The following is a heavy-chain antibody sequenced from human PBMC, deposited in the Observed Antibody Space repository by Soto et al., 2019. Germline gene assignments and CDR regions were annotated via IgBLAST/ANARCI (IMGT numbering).Heavy chain of an antibody. CDR3: ATPAGLAPAHYYGMDV. Sequence: QVQLQESGPGLVKPSGTLSLICALSGGSMNSGNWWSWVRQAPGKGLEWVAVISYDGSNKYYADFVKGRFTISRDNSKNTLYLQMNSLGAEDTAVFYCATPAGLAPAHYYGMDVWGQGTTVTVSS. CDR2: ISYDGSNK. J-gene: IGHJ6*02. V-gene: IGHV3-30*03. D-gene: IGHD2-2*01. CDR1: GGSMNSGNW.